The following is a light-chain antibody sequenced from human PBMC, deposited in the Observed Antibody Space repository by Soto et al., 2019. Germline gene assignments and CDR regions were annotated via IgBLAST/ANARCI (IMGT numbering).Light chain of an antibody. V-gene: IGLV1-44*01. J-gene: IGLJ2*01. Sequence: QLVLTQPPSTSGTPGQRVTISCSGSSSNIGSNTVSWYQHLPGTAPKLLIYSTNQRPSGVPDRFSGSKSGTSASLAISGLQSEDEADYYCAAWDDSLSGMVFGGGTKLTAL. CDR1: SSNIGSNT. CDR3: AAWDDSLSGMV. CDR2: STN.